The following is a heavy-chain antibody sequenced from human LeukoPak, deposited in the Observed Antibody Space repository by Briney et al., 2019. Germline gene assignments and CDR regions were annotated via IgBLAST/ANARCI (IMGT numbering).Heavy chain of an antibody. Sequence: SETLSLTCTVSGGSISGYYWSWIRQPLGKGLEWIGYIYYSGSTNYNPSLKSRLTISVDMSNNQFSLKLNSVTAADTAVYYCARDPYYDILTGYLIRGTFDIWGLGTMVTVSS. V-gene: IGHV4-59*12. CDR1: GGSISGYY. D-gene: IGHD3-9*01. CDR2: IYYSGST. CDR3: ARDPYYDILTGYLIRGTFDI. J-gene: IGHJ3*02.